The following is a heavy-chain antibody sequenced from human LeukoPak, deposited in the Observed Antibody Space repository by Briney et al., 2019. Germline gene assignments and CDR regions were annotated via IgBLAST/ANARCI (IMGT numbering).Heavy chain of an antibody. Sequence: ASVKVSCKVSGYTLTELSMHWVRQAPGKGLGWMGGFDPEDGETIYAQKFQGRVTMTEDTSTDTAYMELSSLRSEDTAVYYCATGLLHYYGSAPDYWGQGTLVTVSS. V-gene: IGHV1-24*01. CDR2: FDPEDGET. D-gene: IGHD3-10*01. CDR1: GYTLTELS. CDR3: ATGLLHYYGSAPDY. J-gene: IGHJ4*02.